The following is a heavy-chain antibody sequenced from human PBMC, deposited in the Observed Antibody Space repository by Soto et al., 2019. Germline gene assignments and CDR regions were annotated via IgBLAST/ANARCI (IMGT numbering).Heavy chain of an antibody. D-gene: IGHD3-3*01. J-gene: IGHJ4*02. CDR2: FDPEDGET. CDR3: ATDRSITIVGVVSPFGY. V-gene: IGHV1-24*01. CDR1: GYTLTELS. Sequence: ASVKVSCKVSGYTLTELSMHWVRQAPGKGLEWMGGFDPEDGETIYAQKFQGRVTMTEDTSTDTTYMELSSLRSEDTAVYFCATDRSITIVGVVSPFGYWGQGTLVTVSS.